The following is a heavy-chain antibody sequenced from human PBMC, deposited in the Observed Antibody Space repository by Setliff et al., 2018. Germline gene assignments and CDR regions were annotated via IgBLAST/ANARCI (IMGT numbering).Heavy chain of an antibody. V-gene: IGHV3-48*01. D-gene: IGHD3-3*01. Sequence: GGSLRLSCAGSGFNFNSYWMNWVRQVPGKGLVWVSRISSSSSTIYYADSVKGRFTISRDNAQNSLYLQMNSLRAEDTAVYYCARSYNFWSGPALDVWGKGTTVTVSS. CDR1: GFNFNSYW. CDR3: ARSYNFWSGPALDV. CDR2: ISSSSSTI. J-gene: IGHJ6*04.